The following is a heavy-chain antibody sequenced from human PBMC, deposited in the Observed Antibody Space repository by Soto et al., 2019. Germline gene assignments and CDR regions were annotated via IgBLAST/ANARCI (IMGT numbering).Heavy chain of an antibody. D-gene: IGHD6-13*01. CDR1: GKTFPSYY. Sequence: APVKVSRKASGKTFPSYYMHWGRQAPGQGLEWMGIINPSGGSTSYAQKFQGRVTMTRDTSTSTVYMELSSLRSEDTAVYYCAKAAAGIHMDVWGKGTTVTVSS. CDR3: AKAAAGIHMDV. V-gene: IGHV1-46*03. J-gene: IGHJ6*03. CDR2: INPSGGST.